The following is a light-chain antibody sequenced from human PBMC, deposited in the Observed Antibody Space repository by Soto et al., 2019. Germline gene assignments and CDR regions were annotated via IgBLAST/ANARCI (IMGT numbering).Light chain of an antibody. CDR3: QTWGSGIVV. CDR1: SGHSNYA. J-gene: IGLJ2*01. V-gene: IGLV4-69*01. CDR2: LNSDGSH. Sequence: QTAVTQSPSASASLGASVKLTCTLSSGHSNYAIAWHQQQSEKGPRYLMKLNSDGSHSKGDGIPDRFSGSSSGAERYLTISSLQSEDEADYYCQTWGSGIVVFGGGTKVTVL.